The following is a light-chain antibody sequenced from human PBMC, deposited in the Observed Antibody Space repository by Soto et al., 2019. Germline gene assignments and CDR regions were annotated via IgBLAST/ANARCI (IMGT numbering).Light chain of an antibody. J-gene: IGKJ2*01. V-gene: IGKV3-20*01. CDR2: GAS. CDR1: QSVSSSY. CDR3: QQYGSSPMYT. Sequence: IVLTQSPDTLSLSPGERATLSCRASQSVSSSYLTWYQQKPGQAPRLLIYGASSRATGIPDRCSGSGSGTDFTLAISRLEPEDVAVYYCQQYGSSPMYTFGQGTKLEVK.